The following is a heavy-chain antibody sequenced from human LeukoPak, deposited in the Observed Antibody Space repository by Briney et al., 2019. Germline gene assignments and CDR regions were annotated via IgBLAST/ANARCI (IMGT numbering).Heavy chain of an antibody. J-gene: IGHJ1*01. CDR3: AKDGRAYDYGDYGYFQH. V-gene: IGHV3-23*01. D-gene: IGHD4-17*01. Sequence: GGSLRLSCAASGFTFSSYAMSWVRQAPGKGLEWVSAISGSGGSTYYADSVKGRFTISRDNSKNTLYLQMNSLRAEDTAVYYRAKDGRAYDYGDYGYFQHWGQGTLVTVSS. CDR2: ISGSGGST. CDR1: GFTFSSYA.